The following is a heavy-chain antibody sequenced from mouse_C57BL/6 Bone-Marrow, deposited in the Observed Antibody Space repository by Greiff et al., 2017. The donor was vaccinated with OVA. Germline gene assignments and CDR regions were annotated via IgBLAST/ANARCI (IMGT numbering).Heavy chain of an antibody. J-gene: IGHJ3*01. D-gene: IGHD3-2*02. V-gene: IGHV1-82*01. CDR3: APDSSGSLD. Sequence: QVQLQESGPELVKPGASVKISCKASGYAFSSSCMNWVKQRPGKGLEWIGRIYPGDGDTNYNGKFKGKATLTADKSSSTAYMQLSSLTSEDSAVYFCAPDSSGSLDWGQGTLVTVSA. CDR2: IYPGDGDT. CDR1: GYAFSSSC.